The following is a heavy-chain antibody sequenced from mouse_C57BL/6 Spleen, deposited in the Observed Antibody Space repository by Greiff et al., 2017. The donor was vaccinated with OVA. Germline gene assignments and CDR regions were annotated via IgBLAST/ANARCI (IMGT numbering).Heavy chain of an antibody. CDR1: GYTFTSYW. Sequence: QVQLQQPGAELVKPGASVKLSCKASGYTFTSYWMQWVKQRPGQGLEWIGEIDPSDGYTNYNQKFKGKATLTVDTSSSTAYMQLRSLKSGDSAVYSCARKITTVVDYWGQGTTLTVSS. D-gene: IGHD1-1*01. CDR2: IDPSDGYT. J-gene: IGHJ2*01. V-gene: IGHV1-50*01. CDR3: ARKITTVVDY.